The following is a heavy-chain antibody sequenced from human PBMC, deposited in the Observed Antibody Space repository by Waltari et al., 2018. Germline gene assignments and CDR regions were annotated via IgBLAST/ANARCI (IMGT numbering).Heavy chain of an antibody. D-gene: IGHD3-16*01. J-gene: IGHJ3*02. CDR1: GGSISSSSYY. CDR3: ARDWGVFENLAFDI. Sequence: QLQLQESGPGLVKPSETLSLTCTVSGGSISSSSYYWGWIRQPPGKGLEWIGSIYYSGSTYYNPSLKSRVTISVDTSISTAYMELSRLRSDDTAVYYCARDWGVFENLAFDIWGQGTMVTVSS. V-gene: IGHV4-39*02. CDR2: IYYSGST.